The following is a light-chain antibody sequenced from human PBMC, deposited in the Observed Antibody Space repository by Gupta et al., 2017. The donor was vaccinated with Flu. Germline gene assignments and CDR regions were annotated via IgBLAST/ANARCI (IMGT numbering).Light chain of an antibody. J-gene: IGKJ3*01. CDR1: QSVSSSY. CDR2: GAS. V-gene: IGKV3-20*01. Sequence: ELVLTQSPGTLSLSPGERATLSCRASQSVSSSYLAWYQQKPGQAPRLLIYGASSRATGIPDRFSGSGSGTDFTLTISRLEPEDVAVYYCQQYGSSPPAFGPGTKVDIK. CDR3: QQYGSSPPA.